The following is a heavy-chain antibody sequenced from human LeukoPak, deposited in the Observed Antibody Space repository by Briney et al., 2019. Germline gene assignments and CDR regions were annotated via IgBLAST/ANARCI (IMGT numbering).Heavy chain of an antibody. CDR2: INHSGST. J-gene: IGHJ4*02. D-gene: IGHD3-16*01. CDR3: ARGLGLYQMGHKGLDY. CDR1: GGSFSGYY. Sequence: PSETLSLTCAVYGGSFSGYYWSWIRQPPGKGLEWIGEINHSGSTNYNPSLRSRVTISVDTSKNQFSLKLSSVTAADTAVYYCARGLGLYQMGHKGLDYLGPGTLVSVSS. V-gene: IGHV4-34*01.